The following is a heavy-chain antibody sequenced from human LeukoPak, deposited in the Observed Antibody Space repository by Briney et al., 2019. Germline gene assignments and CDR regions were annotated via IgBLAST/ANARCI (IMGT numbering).Heavy chain of an antibody. V-gene: IGHV1-2*02. CDR2: INPNSGGT. J-gene: IGHJ6*02. Sequence: ASVRVSCTASGYTFTGYYMHWVRQAPGQGLEWMGWINPNSGGTNYAQTFQGRVTMTRDTSISTAYMELSRLRSDDTAVYYCARDTPTASSYYDFWSGYLNYYYGMDVWGQGTTVTVSS. CDR1: GYTFTGYY. CDR3: ARDTPTASSYYDFWSGYLNYYYGMDV. D-gene: IGHD3-3*01.